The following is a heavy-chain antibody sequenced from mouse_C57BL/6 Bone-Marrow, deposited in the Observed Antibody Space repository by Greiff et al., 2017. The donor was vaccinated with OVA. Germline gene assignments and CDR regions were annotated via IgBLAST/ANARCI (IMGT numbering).Heavy chain of an antibody. J-gene: IGHJ1*03. CDR3: AVYYYGSSPWYFDV. V-gene: IGHV14-2*01. D-gene: IGHD1-1*01. CDR1: GFNIKDYY. Sequence: EVQLQQSGAELVKPGASVKLSCTASGFNIKDYYMHWVQQRTEQGLEWIGRIDPEDGETNYAPKFQGQATITADTSSNTAYLQLSSLTSEDTAVYYCAVYYYGSSPWYFDVWGTGTTVTVSS. CDR2: IDPEDGET.